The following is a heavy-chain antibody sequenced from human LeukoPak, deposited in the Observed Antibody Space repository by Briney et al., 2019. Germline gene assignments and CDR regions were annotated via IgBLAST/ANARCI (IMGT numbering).Heavy chain of an antibody. D-gene: IGHD6-13*01. V-gene: IGHV4-59*01. J-gene: IGHJ6*03. CDR2: IYYSGST. CDR1: GGSISSYY. CDR3: ARLIAAAAPDPYYYYYYMDV. Sequence: SETLSLTCTVSGGSISSYYWSWIRQPPGKGLEWIGYIYYSGSTNYNPSLKSRVTISVDTSKNQFSLKLSSVTAADTAVYYCARLIAAAAPDPYYYYYYMDVWGKGTTVTVSS.